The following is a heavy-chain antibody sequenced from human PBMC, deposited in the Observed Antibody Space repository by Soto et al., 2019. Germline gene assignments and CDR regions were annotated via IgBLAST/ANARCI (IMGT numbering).Heavy chain of an antibody. CDR2: IIYDGSTK. CDR3: AKVQMGAGVRGYFDS. D-gene: IGHD3-10*01. CDR1: GFTFSSYG. J-gene: IGHJ4*02. V-gene: IGHV3-30*18. Sequence: QVQLVESGGGVVQPGRSLRLSCAASGFTFSSYGMHWVRQAPGKGLEWVAVIIYDGSTKYYADSVKGRFTISRDNSKSTLYLQMNSLRAEDTAVYYCAKVQMGAGVRGYFDSWGQGTLVTVSS.